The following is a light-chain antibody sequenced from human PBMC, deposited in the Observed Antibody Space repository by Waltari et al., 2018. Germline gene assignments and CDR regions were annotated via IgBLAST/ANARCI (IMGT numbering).Light chain of an antibody. Sequence: QSALTQPPSASGSPGQSVTISCTGPSSDVGGYHYVPGSQQHPGKAPKPMIYEVSRRPSGVPDRFSGSKSGNTASLTVSGLQAEDEADYYCSSYAGSNNLLFGGGTKLTVL. CDR1: SSDVGGYHY. J-gene: IGLJ2*01. CDR2: EVS. V-gene: IGLV2-8*01. CDR3: SSYAGSNNLL.